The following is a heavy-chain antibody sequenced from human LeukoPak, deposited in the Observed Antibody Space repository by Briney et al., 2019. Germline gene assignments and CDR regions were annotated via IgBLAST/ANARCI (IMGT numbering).Heavy chain of an antibody. J-gene: IGHJ4*02. CDR2: MSHDGSNK. CDR1: GFIFSDYG. V-gene: IGHV3-30*18. Sequence: GGSLRLSCAGSGFIFSDYGIYWVRQAPGKGLEWVAVMSHDGSNKYYADSVKGRFTISRDNSKNTLYLQMNSLRAEDTAVYYCAKDRGVVGAITFDYWGQGTLVTVSS. D-gene: IGHD1-26*01. CDR3: AKDRGVVGAITFDY.